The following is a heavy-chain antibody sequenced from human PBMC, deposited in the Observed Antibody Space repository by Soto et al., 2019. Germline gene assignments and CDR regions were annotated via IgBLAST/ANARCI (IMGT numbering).Heavy chain of an antibody. CDR2: ISGYKDKT. Sequence: QAQLVQSATEVKEPGASVKVSCKASGYTFSSYGISWVRQAPGQGPEWMGWISGYKDKTHYPQKVQGKVTLTTDTSTSTAYMELRNLRSDDTAVYYCAKADSNYAGRFSYYYMDVWGNGTLVTVSS. J-gene: IGHJ6*03. CDR3: AKADSNYAGRFSYYYMDV. V-gene: IGHV1-18*01. CDR1: GYTFSSYG. D-gene: IGHD4-4*01.